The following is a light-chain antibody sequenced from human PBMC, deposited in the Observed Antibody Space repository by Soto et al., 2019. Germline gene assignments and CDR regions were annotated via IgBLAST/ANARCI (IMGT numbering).Light chain of an antibody. CDR2: GDS. V-gene: IGLV1-40*01. Sequence: QAVVTQPPSVSGAPGQRVTISCTGSSSNIGAGYNVHWYQQVPGTAPKLLIYGDSNRTSGVPDRFSGSKSGTSASLAITGLQAEDEADYYCQSYDSSLSGWLFGGGTKLTVL. CDR1: SSNIGAGYN. CDR3: QSYDSSLSGWL. J-gene: IGLJ3*02.